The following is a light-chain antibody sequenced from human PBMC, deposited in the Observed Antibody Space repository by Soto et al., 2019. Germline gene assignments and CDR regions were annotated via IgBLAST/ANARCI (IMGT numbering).Light chain of an antibody. CDR2: GNS. V-gene: IGLV1-40*01. Sequence: QSVLTQPPSVSGAPGQRVTISSTGSSSNIGAGYDVHWYQQLPGTAPKLLIYGNSNRPSGVPDRFSGSKSGTSASLAITGLQAEDEADYYCQSYDSSLSGVVFGGGTMLTVL. CDR1: SSNIGAGYD. CDR3: QSYDSSLSGVV. J-gene: IGLJ2*01.